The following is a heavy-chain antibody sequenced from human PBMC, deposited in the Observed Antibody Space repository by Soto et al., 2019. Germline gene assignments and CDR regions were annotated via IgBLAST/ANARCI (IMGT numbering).Heavy chain of an antibody. CDR2: ISSSGSTI. Sequence: QVHLVESGGGLVKPGGSLRLSCAASGFTFSDYYMSWIRQAPGKGLEWVSYISSSGSTIYYADSVKGRFTISRDNAKNSLYLQMNSLRAEDTAVYYCARALSYGYYYYYGMDVWGQGTTVTVSS. CDR3: ARALSYGYYYYYGMDV. J-gene: IGHJ6*02. CDR1: GFTFSDYY. D-gene: IGHD5-18*01. V-gene: IGHV3-11*01.